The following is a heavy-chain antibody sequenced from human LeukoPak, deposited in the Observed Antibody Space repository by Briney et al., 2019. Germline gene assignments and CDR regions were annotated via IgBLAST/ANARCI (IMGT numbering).Heavy chain of an antibody. V-gene: IGHV4-34*01. CDR1: GGSFSGYY. Sequence: SETLSLTCAVYGGSFSGYYWSWIRQPPGKGLEWIGEINHSGSTNYNPSLKSRVIISVDTSKNQFSLKLSSVTAADTAVYYCARYRNGYYDSSGGYYFDYWGQGTLVTVSS. D-gene: IGHD3-22*01. J-gene: IGHJ4*02. CDR2: INHSGST. CDR3: ARYRNGYYDSSGGYYFDY.